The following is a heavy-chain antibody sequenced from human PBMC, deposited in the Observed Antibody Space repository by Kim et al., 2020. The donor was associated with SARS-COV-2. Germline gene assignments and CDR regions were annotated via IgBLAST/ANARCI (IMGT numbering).Heavy chain of an antibody. J-gene: IGHJ6*03. Sequence: SETLSLTCAVYGGSFSGYYWSWIRQPPGKGLEWIGEINHSGSTNYNPSLKSRVTISVDTSKNQFSLKLSSVTAADTAVYYCARWAGIAAAGPGYYYMDVWGKGTKVTV. CDR3: ARWAGIAAAGPGYYYMDV. CDR2: INHSGST. D-gene: IGHD6-13*01. CDR1: GGSFSGYY. V-gene: IGHV4-34*01.